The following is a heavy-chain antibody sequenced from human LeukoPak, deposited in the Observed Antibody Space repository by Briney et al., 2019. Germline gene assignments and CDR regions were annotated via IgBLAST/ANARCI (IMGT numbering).Heavy chain of an antibody. D-gene: IGHD6-13*01. J-gene: IGHJ5*02. CDR3: ARAIAGVAAAGRRWFDP. V-gene: IGHV1-8*02. CDR1: GYTFTGYY. Sequence: ASVKVSCKASGYTFTGYYMHWVRQAPGQGLEWMGWMNPNSGNTGYAQKFQGRVTMTRNTSISTAYMELSSLRSEDTAVYYCARAIAGVAAAGRRWFDPWGQGTLVTVSS. CDR2: MNPNSGNT.